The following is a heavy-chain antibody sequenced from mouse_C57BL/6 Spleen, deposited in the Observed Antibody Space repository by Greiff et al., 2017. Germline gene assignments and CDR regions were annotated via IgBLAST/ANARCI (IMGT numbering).Heavy chain of an antibody. D-gene: IGHD2-3*01. CDR2: INPSSGYT. J-gene: IGHJ4*01. V-gene: IGHV1-7*01. CDR3: ATMKDYYAMDY. CDR1: GYTFTSYW. Sequence: QVHVKQSGAELAKPGASVKLSCKASGYTFTSYWMHWVKQRPGQGLEWIGYINPSSGYTKYNQKFKDKATLTADKSSRTAYMQLSSLTYEDSAVYYCATMKDYYAMDYWGQGTSVTVSS.